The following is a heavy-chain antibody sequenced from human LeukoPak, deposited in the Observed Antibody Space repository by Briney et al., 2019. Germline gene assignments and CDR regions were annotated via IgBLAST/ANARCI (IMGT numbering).Heavy chain of an antibody. J-gene: IGHJ4*02. D-gene: IGHD2-2*01. CDR3: ARARYCSSTSCYPTPYYFDY. Sequence: SETLSLTCTVSGGSISSYYWGWIRQPPGKGLEWIGYIYYSGSTNYNPSLKSRVTISVDTSKNQFSLKLSSVTAADTAVYYCARARYCSSTSCYPTPYYFDYWGQGTLVTVSS. CDR2: IYYSGST. CDR1: GGSISSYY. V-gene: IGHV4-59*01.